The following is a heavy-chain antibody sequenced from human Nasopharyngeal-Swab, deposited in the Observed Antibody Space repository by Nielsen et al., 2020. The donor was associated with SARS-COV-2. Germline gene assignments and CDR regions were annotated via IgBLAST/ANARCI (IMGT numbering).Heavy chain of an antibody. CDR1: GYTFTSYA. J-gene: IGHJ6*03. CDR3: ARLAPLKFYYYYMDV. V-gene: IGHV1-3*01. D-gene: IGHD3-3*02. Sequence: ASVKVSCKASGYTFTSYAMHWVRQAPGQRLERMGWINAGNGNTKYSQKFQGRVTITRDTSASTAYMELSSLRSEDTAVYYCARLAPLKFYYYYMDVWGKGTTVTVSS. CDR2: INAGNGNT.